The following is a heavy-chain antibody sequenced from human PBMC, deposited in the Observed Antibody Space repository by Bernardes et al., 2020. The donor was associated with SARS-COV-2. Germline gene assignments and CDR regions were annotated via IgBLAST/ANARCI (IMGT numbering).Heavy chain of an antibody. CDR3: AKAARTTVTYYYYYGMDV. CDR2: ISGSGGST. CDR1: GFTFSSYA. J-gene: IGHJ6*02. V-gene: IGHV3-23*01. D-gene: IGHD4-4*01. Sequence: GGSLRVSCAASGFTFSSYAMSWVRQAPGKGLEWVSAISGSGGSTYYADSVKGRFTISRDNSKNTLYLQMNSLRAEDTAVYYCAKAARTTVTYYYYYGMDVWGQGTTVTVSS.